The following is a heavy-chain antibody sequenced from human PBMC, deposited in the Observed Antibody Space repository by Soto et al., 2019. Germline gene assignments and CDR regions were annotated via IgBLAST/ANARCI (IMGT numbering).Heavy chain of an antibody. J-gene: IGHJ6*02. CDR3: ARGEYSGYDLYYGMDG. CDR1: GYTFTSYY. D-gene: IGHD5-12*01. Sequence: ASVKVSCKASGYTFTSYYMHWVRQAPGQGLEWMGIINPSGGSTSYAQKFQGRVTMTRDTSTSTVYMELSSLRSEDTAVYYCARGEYSGYDLYYGMDGWGQGTTVTVSS. CDR2: INPSGGST. V-gene: IGHV1-46*01.